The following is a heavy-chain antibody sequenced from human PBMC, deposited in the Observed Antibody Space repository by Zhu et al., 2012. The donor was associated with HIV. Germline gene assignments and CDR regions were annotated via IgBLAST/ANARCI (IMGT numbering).Heavy chain of an antibody. Sequence: QVQLQESGPGLVKPSETPSLTCTVSGGSISTSNYYWGWVRQPPGKGLEWIGNIYYSGSTYYNPSVKSRVTISVDTSKNRFSLRLNSVTAADTAVYYCARLGLFLLLWFGEGASCFAYWGQGILVTVSS. D-gene: IGHD3-10*01. CDR2: IYYSGST. CDR3: ARLGLFLLLWFGEGASCFAY. J-gene: IGHJ4*02. V-gene: IGHV4-39*01. CDR1: GGSISTSNYY.